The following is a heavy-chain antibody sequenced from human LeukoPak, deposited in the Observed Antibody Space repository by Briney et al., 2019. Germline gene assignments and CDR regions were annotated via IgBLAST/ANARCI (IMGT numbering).Heavy chain of an antibody. CDR1: GGSISSSSYY. CDR3: ARDRGSSSWYLRSNWFDP. Sequence: PSETLSLTCTVSGGSISSSSYYWGWIRQPPGKGLEWIGSIYHSGSTYYNPSLKSRVTISVDTSKNQFSLKLSSVTAADTAVYYCARDRGSSSWYLRSNWFDPWGQETLVTVSS. V-gene: IGHV4-39*07. CDR2: IYHSGST. J-gene: IGHJ5*02. D-gene: IGHD6-13*01.